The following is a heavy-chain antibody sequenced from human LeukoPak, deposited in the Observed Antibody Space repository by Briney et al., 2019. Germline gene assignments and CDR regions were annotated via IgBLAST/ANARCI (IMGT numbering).Heavy chain of an antibody. D-gene: IGHD4/OR15-4a*01. CDR3: TRSMYGEGRRIIDFDY. Sequence: GGSLRLSCAASGFTFSDHYIDWVRQAPGKGLEWVGRSRNKVNSYTTAYAASVIGRFTVSRDDISATVYLQMNSLKTEDTAVYYCTRSMYGEGRRIIDFDYWGQGTLLTVSS. CDR1: GFTFSDHY. CDR2: SRNKVNSYTT. J-gene: IGHJ4*02. V-gene: IGHV3-72*01.